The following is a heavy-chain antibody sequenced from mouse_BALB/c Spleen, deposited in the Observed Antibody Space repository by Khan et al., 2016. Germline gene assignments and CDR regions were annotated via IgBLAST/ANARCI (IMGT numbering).Heavy chain of an antibody. J-gene: IGHJ3*01. V-gene: IGHV5-6*01. CDR2: INNGGSYT. Sequence: EVELVESGGDLVKPGGSLKLSCAASGFTFSSYGMSWVRQTPDKRLEWVATINNGGSYTYYPDSVKGRFTISRDNAKNTLYLQMGSLKSEDTAMYYCARLTGAYWGQGTLVTVSA. CDR1: GFTFSSYG. D-gene: IGHD4-1*01. CDR3: ARLTGAY.